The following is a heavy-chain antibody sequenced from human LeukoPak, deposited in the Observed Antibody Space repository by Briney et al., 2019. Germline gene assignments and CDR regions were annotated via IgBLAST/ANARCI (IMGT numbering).Heavy chain of an antibody. CDR1: GFTFTSYA. J-gene: IGHJ4*02. CDR2: ISGSGSST. V-gene: IGHV3-23*01. CDR3: AKDGEGVQPPGY. D-gene: IGHD6-13*01. Sequence: PGGSLRPFCGAYGFTFTSYAISWVRQAPGRGLEWVSAISGSGSSTYYADSVKGRFTISRDNSKNTLYLQINSLRAEDTAVYYCAKDGEGVQPPGYWGQGTLVTVPS.